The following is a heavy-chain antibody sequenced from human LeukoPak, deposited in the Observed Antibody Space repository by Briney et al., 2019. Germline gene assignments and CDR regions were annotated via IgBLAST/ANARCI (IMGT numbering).Heavy chain of an antibody. CDR2: INHSGST. CDR3: ARGGGSY. Sequence: SETLSLTCAVYGGSFSGYYWSWIRQPPGKGLEWIGEINHSGSTNYNPSLKSRVTISVDTSKNQCSLKLSSVTAADTAVYYCARGGGSYWGQGTLVTVSS. CDR1: GGSFSGYY. V-gene: IGHV4-34*01. J-gene: IGHJ4*02. D-gene: IGHD3-16*01.